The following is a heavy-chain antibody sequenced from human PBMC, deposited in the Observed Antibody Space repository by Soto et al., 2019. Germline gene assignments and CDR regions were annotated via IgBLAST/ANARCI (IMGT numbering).Heavy chain of an antibody. D-gene: IGHD2-2*01. CDR1: GGSISSGGYY. J-gene: IGHJ6*02. Sequence: SETLSLTCTVSGGSISSGGYYWSWIHQHPGKGLEWIGYIYYSGSTYYNPSLKSRVTISVDTSKNQFSLKLSSVTAADTAVYNCASNPCSSTSCYGGYYYYGMDVWGQGTTVTVSS. CDR3: ASNPCSSTSCYGGYYYYGMDV. V-gene: IGHV4-31*03. CDR2: IYYSGST.